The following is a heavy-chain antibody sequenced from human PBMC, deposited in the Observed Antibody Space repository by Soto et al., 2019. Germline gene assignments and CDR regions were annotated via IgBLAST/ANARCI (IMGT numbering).Heavy chain of an antibody. CDR2: IYVTGAV. J-gene: IGHJ5*02. CDR1: GAALNSGNYY. Sequence: LTCSVSGAALNSGNYYGSWIRQVPGKGLEWIGHIYVTGAVGYNPSLRDRITISQDTSERQFSLNLRLVTAADTAVYYCARLRIATNNYKWFDPWGQGTLVTVSS. CDR3: ARLRIATNNYKWFDP. V-gene: IGHV4-31*03. D-gene: IGHD2-21*01.